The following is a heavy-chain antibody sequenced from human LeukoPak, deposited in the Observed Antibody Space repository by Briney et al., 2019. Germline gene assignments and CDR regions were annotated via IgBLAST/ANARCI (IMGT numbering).Heavy chain of an antibody. D-gene: IGHD3-3*01. CDR2: IYYNGIS. CDR3: ARVNYDFWSGYYHFDY. Sequence: SETLSLTCTVSGVSISGYYWSWIRQPPGKGLEWIAYIYYNGISNYNPSLKSRVIISVDSSKNQFSLKLSSVTAADTAVYYCARVNYDFWSGYYHFDYWGREPWSPSPQ. V-gene: IGHV4-59*12. CDR1: GVSISGYY. J-gene: IGHJ4*02.